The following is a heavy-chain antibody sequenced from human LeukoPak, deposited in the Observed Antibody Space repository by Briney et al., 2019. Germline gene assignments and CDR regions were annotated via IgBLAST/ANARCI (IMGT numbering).Heavy chain of an antibody. CDR1: GFTFSSYS. J-gene: IGHJ4*02. CDR2: ISSSSSYI. Sequence: PGGSLRLSCAASGFTFSSYSMNWVRQAPGKGLEWVSSISSSSSYIYYADSVKGRFTISRDNAKNSLYLQMNSLRAEDTAVYYCARDRPQPSGSYVPFDYWGQGTLVTVSP. V-gene: IGHV3-21*01. CDR3: ARDRPQPSGSYVPFDY. D-gene: IGHD1-26*01.